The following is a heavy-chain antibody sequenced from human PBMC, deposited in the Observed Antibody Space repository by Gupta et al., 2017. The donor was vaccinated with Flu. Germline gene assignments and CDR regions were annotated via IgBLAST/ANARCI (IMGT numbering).Heavy chain of an antibody. CDR2: ISGSGGST. V-gene: IGHV3-23*01. D-gene: IGHD6-19*01. CDR1: GFTFSSYA. Sequence: EVQLLESGGGLVQPGGSLRLSCAASGFTFSSYAMSWVRQAPGKGLEWVAAISGSGGSTYYADSGKGRGTISRDNSKNTLDRQMNSLRAEETAVYDCAKELHEARAGAGTDGMDVGGQGTTVTVCS. CDR3: AKELHEARAGAGTDGMDV. J-gene: IGHJ6*02.